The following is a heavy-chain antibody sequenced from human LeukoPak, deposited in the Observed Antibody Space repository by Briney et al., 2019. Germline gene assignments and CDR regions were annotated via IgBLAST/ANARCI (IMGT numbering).Heavy chain of an antibody. CDR2: MNPNSGNT. V-gene: IGHV1-8*01. Sequence: GASVKVSCKASGYTFTSYDINWVRQATGQGLEWMGWMNPNSGNTGYAQKFQGRVTMTRNTSISTAYMELSSLRSEDTAVYYCARAPAWYYYGSGSYYYWGQGTLVTVSS. CDR3: ARAPAWYYYGSGSYYY. CDR1: GYTFTSYD. D-gene: IGHD3-10*01. J-gene: IGHJ4*02.